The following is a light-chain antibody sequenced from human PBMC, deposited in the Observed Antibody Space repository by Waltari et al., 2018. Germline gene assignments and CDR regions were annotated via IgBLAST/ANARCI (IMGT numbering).Light chain of an antibody. CDR3: QQFYSTPYT. CDR1: QSVLYSPNNLNY. CDR2: WAS. V-gene: IGKV4-1*01. Sequence: DIVMTQSPDSLAVSLAERATINCKSSQSVLYSPNNLNYLAWYQQKPGQPPKLLIYWASTRESGVPDRFSGSGSGTDFTLTISSLQAEDVAVYYCQQFYSTPYTFGQGTKLEIK. J-gene: IGKJ2*01.